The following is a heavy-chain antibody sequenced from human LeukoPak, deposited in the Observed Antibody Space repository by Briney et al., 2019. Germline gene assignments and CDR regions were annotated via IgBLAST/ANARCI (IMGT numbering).Heavy chain of an antibody. J-gene: IGHJ4*02. Sequence: PGGSLRLSCAASGFTFSSYWMHWVRQAPGKGLVWVSRINSDGSSTTYADSVKGRFTISRDNAKNALYLQMNSLRAEDTAVNYCAKGGSKAPDYWGQGTLVTVSS. CDR1: GFTFSSYW. V-gene: IGHV3-74*01. CDR3: AKGGSKAPDY. D-gene: IGHD4-11*01. CDR2: INSDGSST.